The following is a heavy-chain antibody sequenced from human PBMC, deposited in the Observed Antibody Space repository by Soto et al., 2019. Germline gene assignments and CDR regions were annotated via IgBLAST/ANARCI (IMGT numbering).Heavy chain of an antibody. D-gene: IGHD6-13*01. CDR2: IYYSGST. J-gene: IGHJ5*02. V-gene: IGHV4-59*01. Sequence: SETLSLTCTVSGGSISSYYWSWIRQPPGKGLEWIGYIYYSGSTNYNPCLKSRVTISVDTSKNQFSLKLSSVTAADTAVYYCARDHPPGPSYSSSWYGNWFDPWGQGTLVTVSS. CDR1: GGSISSYY. CDR3: ARDHPPGPSYSSSWYGNWFDP.